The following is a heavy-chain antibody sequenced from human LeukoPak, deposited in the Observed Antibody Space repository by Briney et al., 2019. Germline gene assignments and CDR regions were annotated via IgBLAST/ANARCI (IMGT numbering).Heavy chain of an antibody. J-gene: IGHJ3*02. CDR2: MYQSGST. CDR1: GGSISSSNW. D-gene: IGHD3-22*01. V-gene: IGHV4-4*02. CDR3: AKTQTMMGAFDI. Sequence: SETLSLTCAVSGGSISSSNWWSWVRQPPGKGLEWIGDMYQSGSTSYNPSLKSRVTMSVDKSKNQFSLKLSSVTAADTAVYYCAKTQTMMGAFDIWGQGTKVTVSS.